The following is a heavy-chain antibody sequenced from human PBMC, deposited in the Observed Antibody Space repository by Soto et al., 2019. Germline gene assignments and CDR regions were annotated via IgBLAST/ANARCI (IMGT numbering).Heavy chain of an antibody. CDR3: ARSQGSSTSLEIYYYYCYGMDV. CDR2: IIPISDTT. CDR1: GGTFSSYA. V-gene: IGHV1-69*01. Sequence: QVQLVQSGAEVKKPGSSVKVSCKASGGTFSSYAISWVRQAPGQGLEWMGGIIPISDTTNYAQKFQGRDTITADESTSTAYMELSSLRPEDTAVYYCARSQGSSTSLEIYYYYCYGMDVWGQGTTVTVSS. J-gene: IGHJ6*02. D-gene: IGHD2-2*01.